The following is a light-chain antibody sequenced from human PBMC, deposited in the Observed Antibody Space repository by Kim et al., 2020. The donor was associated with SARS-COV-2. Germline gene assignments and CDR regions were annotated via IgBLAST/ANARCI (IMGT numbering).Light chain of an antibody. CDR3: SSYTSSSTLV. Sequence: GQSITISCTGTSSDVGGYNYVSWYQQHPGKAPKLMIYDVSKRPSGVSNRFSGSKSGNTASLTISGLQAEDEADYYCSSYTSSSTLVFGGGTKLTFL. J-gene: IGLJ3*02. V-gene: IGLV2-14*04. CDR1: SSDVGGYNY. CDR2: DVS.